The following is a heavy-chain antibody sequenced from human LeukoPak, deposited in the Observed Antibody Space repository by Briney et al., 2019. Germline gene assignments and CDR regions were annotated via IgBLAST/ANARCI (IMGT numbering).Heavy chain of an antibody. J-gene: IGHJ4*02. CDR2: IYYSGST. CDR1: GGSISSSSYY. V-gene: IGHV4-39*07. Sequence: SETLSLTCTVSGGSISSSSYYWGWIRQPPGKGLEWIGSIYYSGSTNYNPSLKSRVTISVDTSKNQFSLKLSSVTAADTAVYYCARRRVYCSSTSCALDYWGQGTLVTVSS. D-gene: IGHD2-2*01. CDR3: ARRRVYCSSTSCALDY.